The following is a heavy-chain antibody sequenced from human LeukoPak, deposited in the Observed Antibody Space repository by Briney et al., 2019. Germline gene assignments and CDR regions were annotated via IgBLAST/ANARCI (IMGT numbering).Heavy chain of an antibody. CDR3: ARACSSTSCYARLDY. J-gene: IGHJ4*02. V-gene: IGHV1-18*01. Sequence: GASVKCSCKASGYTFTSYGISWVREAPGQGLEWMGWISAYNGNTNYAQKLQGRVTMTTDTSTSTAYMELRSLRSDDTAVYYCARACSSTSCYARLDYWGQGTLVTVSS. CDR1: GYTFTSYG. CDR2: ISAYNGNT. D-gene: IGHD2-2*01.